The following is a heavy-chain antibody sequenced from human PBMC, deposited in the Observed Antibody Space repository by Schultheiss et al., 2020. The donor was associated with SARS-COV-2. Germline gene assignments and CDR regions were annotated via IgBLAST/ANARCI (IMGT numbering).Heavy chain of an antibody. CDR1: GFTVSSNY. CDR3: AKGVRGSSFTYFDY. Sequence: GESLKISCAASGFTVSSNYMSWVRQAPGKGLEWVSAISGSGGSTYYADSVKGRFTISRDNSKNTLYLQMNSLRAEDTAVYYCAKGVRGSSFTYFDYWGQGTLVTVSS. CDR2: ISGSGGST. J-gene: IGHJ4*02. V-gene: IGHV3-23*01. D-gene: IGHD6-6*01.